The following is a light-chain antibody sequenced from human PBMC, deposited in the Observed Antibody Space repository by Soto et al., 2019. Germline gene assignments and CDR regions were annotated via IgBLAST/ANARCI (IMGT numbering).Light chain of an antibody. CDR3: SSYTSISNYV. J-gene: IGLJ1*01. CDR1: SSDVGGYDF. Sequence: SVLTQPASVSGSPGQSITISCTGTSSDVGGYDFVSWYQHHPGKAPRLMIYDVSHRPSGVSDRFSASKSGNTASLTISGLLAEDEADYYCSSYTSISNYVFGTGTKVTVL. CDR2: DVS. V-gene: IGLV2-14*03.